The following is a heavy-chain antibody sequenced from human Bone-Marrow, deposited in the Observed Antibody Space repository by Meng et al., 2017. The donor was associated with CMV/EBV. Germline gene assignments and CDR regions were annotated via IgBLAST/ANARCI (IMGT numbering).Heavy chain of an antibody. CDR1: GFTFSSYS. V-gene: IGHV3-21*01. J-gene: IGHJ6*02. CDR3: ARDLDYYYDSSGYYFYYYGMDV. Sequence: GESLKISCAASGFTFSSYSMNWVRQAPGKGLEWVSSISSSSSYIYYADSVKGRFTISRDNAKKSLYLQMNSLRAEDTAVYYSARDLDYYYDSSGYYFYYYGMDVWGQGTTVTVSS. D-gene: IGHD3-22*01. CDR2: ISSSSSYI.